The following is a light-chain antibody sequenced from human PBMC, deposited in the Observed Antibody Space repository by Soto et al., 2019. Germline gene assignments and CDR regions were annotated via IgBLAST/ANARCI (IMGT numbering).Light chain of an antibody. CDR3: QQRRYWPVT. Sequence: EIVLTQSPAILSMSPGERATLSCGASQSVSSYFAWYQQKPGQAPRLLIYDASNRATGVPARFSGSGSGTDFTLTISSLEPEDFAVYYCQQRRYWPVTFGQGTKVHI. J-gene: IGKJ1*01. V-gene: IGKV3-11*01. CDR1: QSVSSY. CDR2: DAS.